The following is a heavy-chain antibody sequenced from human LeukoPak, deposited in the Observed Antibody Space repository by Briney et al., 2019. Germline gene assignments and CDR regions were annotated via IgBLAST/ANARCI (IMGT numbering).Heavy chain of an antibody. Sequence: SVKVSCKASGGTFSSYAISWVRQAPGQGLEWMGGIIPIFGTANYAQKFQGRVTITADESTSTAYMELSSLRSEDTAVYYCARIPPEGPYYYYYGMDVWGKGTTVTVCS. D-gene: IGHD1-14*01. CDR3: ARIPPEGPYYYYYGMDV. CDR1: GGTFSSYA. V-gene: IGHV1-69*13. CDR2: IIPIFGTA. J-gene: IGHJ6*04.